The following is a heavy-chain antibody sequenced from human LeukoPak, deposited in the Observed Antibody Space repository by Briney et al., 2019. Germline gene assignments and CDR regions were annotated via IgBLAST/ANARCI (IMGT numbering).Heavy chain of an antibody. CDR1: GGSFSGYY. D-gene: IGHD3-22*01. V-gene: IGHV4-34*01. Sequence: KTSETLSLTRAVYGGSFSGYYWSWIRQPPGKGLEWIGEINHSGSTNYNPSLKSRVTISVDTSKNQFSLKLSSVTAADTAVYYCARRPSKYYYDSSGSPPLDYWGQGTLVTVSS. CDR3: ARRPSKYYYDSSGSPPLDY. CDR2: INHSGST. J-gene: IGHJ4*02.